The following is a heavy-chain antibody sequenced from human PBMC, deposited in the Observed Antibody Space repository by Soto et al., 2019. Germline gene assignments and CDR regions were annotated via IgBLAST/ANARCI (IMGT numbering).Heavy chain of an antibody. Sequence: QVQLQQWGAGLLKPSETLSLTCAVYGGSFSGYYWSWIRQPPGKGLEWIGEINHSGSTNYNPSLKSRVTISVDTFKNQFSRRRSKVTAADTAVYYWASRYFSSTSCYGAGGFDYRGQGTLVTDSS. J-gene: IGHJ4*02. V-gene: IGHV4-34*01. CDR2: INHSGST. D-gene: IGHD2-2*01. CDR3: ASRYFSSTSCYGAGGFDY. CDR1: GGSFSGYY.